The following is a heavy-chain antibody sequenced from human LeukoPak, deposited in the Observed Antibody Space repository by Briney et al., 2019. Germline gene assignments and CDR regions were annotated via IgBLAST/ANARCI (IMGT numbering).Heavy chain of an antibody. CDR2: IYYSGST. V-gene: IGHV4-59*01. D-gene: IGHD6-6*01. CDR1: GDSISGYY. J-gene: IGHJ6*03. Sequence: SETLSLTCTVSGDSISGYYWSWIRQPPGRGLEWIGYIYYSGSTNYNPSLKSRVTISVDTSKNQFSLKLSSVTAADTAVYYCATTRKYSSSSFYYYYYMDVWGKGTTVTVSS. CDR3: ATTRKYSSSSFYYYYYMDV.